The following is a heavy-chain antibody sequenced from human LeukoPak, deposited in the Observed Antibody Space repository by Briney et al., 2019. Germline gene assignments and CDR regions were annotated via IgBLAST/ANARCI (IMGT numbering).Heavy chain of an antibody. CDR2: IYYSGST. V-gene: IGHV4-39*07. D-gene: IGHD6-19*01. J-gene: IGHJ6*03. CDR3: ARGSSGSNYYYYYYMDV. Sequence: SETLSLTCTVSGGSISSSSYYWGWIRQPPGKGLEWIGSIYYSGSTYYNPSLKSRVTISVDTSKNQFSLKLTSVTAADTAVYYCARGSSGSNYYYYYYMDVWGKGTTVTVSS. CDR1: GGSISSSSYY.